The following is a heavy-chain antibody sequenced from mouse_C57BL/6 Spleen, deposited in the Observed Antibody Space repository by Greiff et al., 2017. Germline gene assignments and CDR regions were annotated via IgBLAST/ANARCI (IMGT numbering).Heavy chain of an antibody. V-gene: IGHV5-9*01. CDR3: ARHDGYYGDWYFDV. J-gene: IGHJ1*03. CDR1: GFTFSSYT. D-gene: IGHD2-3*01. Sequence: DVKLVESGGGLVKPGGSLKLSCAASGFTFSSYTMSWVRQTPEKRLEWVATISGGGGNTYYPDSVKGRFTISRDNAKNTLYLQMSSLRSEDTALYYCARHDGYYGDWYFDVWGTGTTVTVSS. CDR2: ISGGGGNT.